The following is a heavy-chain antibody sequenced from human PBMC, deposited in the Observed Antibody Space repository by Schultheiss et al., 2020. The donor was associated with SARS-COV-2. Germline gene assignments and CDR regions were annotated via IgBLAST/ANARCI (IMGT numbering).Heavy chain of an antibody. V-gene: IGHV1-46*01. CDR2: INPSGGST. Sequence: GESLKISCKASGYTFTSYYMHWVRQAPGQGLEWMGIINPSGGSTSYAQKFQGRVTMTRDTSTSTVYMELSSLRSEDTAVYYCARVRWELLYVDYWGQGTMVTVSS. CDR1: GYTFTSYY. D-gene: IGHD1-26*01. J-gene: IGHJ4*02. CDR3: ARVRWELLYVDY.